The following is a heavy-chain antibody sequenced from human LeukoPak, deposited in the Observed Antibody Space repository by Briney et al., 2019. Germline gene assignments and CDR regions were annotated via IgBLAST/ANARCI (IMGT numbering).Heavy chain of an antibody. V-gene: IGHV3-23*01. CDR2: ISGGGDRT. Sequence: GGSLRLSCAASGFTFSSYGMSWVRQAPGKGLEWVSAISGGGDRTYYTDSVKGHFTISRDKSKNTLYMEVNSLRAEDTAVYYCARHYYSSGFFSAFDYWGQGTLVTVSS. CDR3: ARHYYSSGFFSAFDY. D-gene: IGHD3-22*01. CDR1: GFTFSSYG. J-gene: IGHJ4*02.